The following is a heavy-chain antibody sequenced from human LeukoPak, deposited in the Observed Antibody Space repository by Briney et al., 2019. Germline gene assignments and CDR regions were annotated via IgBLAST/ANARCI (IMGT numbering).Heavy chain of an antibody. J-gene: IGHJ3*02. CDR2: IYSSGST. V-gene: IGHV4-61*02. CDR1: GGSISSVSFY. CDR3: ARSGGPDYYDSSAFEI. Sequence: SQTLSLTCTVSGGSISSVSFYWNWIRQPAGKGLEWIGRIYSSGSTHYNPSLKSRVTISLDTSKNQFSLQLSSVTAADTAMFYCARSGGPDYYDSSAFEIWGQGTMVTVSS. D-gene: IGHD3-22*01.